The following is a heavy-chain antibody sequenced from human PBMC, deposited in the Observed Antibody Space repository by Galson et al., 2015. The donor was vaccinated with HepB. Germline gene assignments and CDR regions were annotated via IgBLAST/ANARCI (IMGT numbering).Heavy chain of an antibody. V-gene: IGHV1-69*04. Sequence: SVKVSCKASGDTFSSYTISWVRQAPGQGLEWMGRIFPILPITNYAQKFQGRLTITADKSTSTAYMELSSLRSEDTAVYYCAKEGGIVGATRWDAFEIWGQGTMVTVSS. CDR3: AKEGGIVGATRWDAFEI. CDR2: IFPILPIT. J-gene: IGHJ3*02. D-gene: IGHD1-26*01. CDR1: GDTFSSYT.